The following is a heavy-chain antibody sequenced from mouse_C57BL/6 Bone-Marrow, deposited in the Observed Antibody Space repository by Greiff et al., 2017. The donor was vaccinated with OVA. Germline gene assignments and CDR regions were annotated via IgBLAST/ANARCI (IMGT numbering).Heavy chain of an antibody. Sequence: QVHVKQPGAELVKPGASVKMSCKASGYTFTSYWITWVKQRPGQGLEWIGDIYPGSGSTNYNEKFKSKATLTVDTSSSTAYMQLSSLTSEDAAVYYCARGYYSVWGTGTTVTVSS. CDR3: ARGYYSV. J-gene: IGHJ1*03. D-gene: IGHD1-1*01. V-gene: IGHV1-55*01. CDR1: GYTFTSYW. CDR2: IYPGSGST.